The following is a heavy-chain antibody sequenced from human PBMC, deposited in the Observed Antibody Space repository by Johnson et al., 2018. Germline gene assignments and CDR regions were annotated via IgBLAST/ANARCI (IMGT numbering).Heavy chain of an antibody. CDR1: GDSISSFY. J-gene: IGHJ3*02. Sequence: QVQLQESGPGLVKPSETLSLTCTVSGDSISSFYWSWIRQPPGKGLEWIGFIYYSGNTNYNSSLKSRVTISVDMSKNQFSLKLSSLTAADTAVYYGAREGESPGAFDIWGQGTMVTVSS. D-gene: IGHD3-16*01. CDR2: IYYSGNT. CDR3: AREGESPGAFDI. V-gene: IGHV4-59*12.